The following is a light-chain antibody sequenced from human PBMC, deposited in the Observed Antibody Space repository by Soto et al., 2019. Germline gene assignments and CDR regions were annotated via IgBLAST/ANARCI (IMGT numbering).Light chain of an antibody. CDR1: QSLSGTY. V-gene: IGKV3-20*01. J-gene: IGKJ4*01. Sequence: EIVLTQSPGTLSLSPGARATLSCRASQSLSGTYLAWYQQKPGQAPRLLIYGASSRATGIPDRFSGSGSGTDFTLTISRLEPEDFAVYYCQQYGTSVLTFGGGTKVEIK. CDR2: GAS. CDR3: QQYGTSVLT.